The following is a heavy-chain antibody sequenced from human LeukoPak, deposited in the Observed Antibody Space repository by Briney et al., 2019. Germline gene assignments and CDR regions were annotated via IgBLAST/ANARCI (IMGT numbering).Heavy chain of an antibody. J-gene: IGHJ4*02. D-gene: IGHD2/OR15-2a*01. CDR1: GFTFSSYS. Sequence: GGSLRLSCAASGFTFSSYSMNWVRQAPGKGLEWVSSISSSSSYIYYADSVKGRFTISRDNAKNSLYLQVNSLRAEDTAVYYCARATFPEYYFDYWGQGTLVTVSS. CDR3: ARATFPEYYFDY. V-gene: IGHV3-21*01. CDR2: ISSSSSYI.